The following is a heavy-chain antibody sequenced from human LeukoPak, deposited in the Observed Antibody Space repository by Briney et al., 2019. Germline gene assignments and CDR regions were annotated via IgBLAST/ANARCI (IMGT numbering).Heavy chain of an antibody. CDR1: GYTFTSYG. CDR3: ARALGESGSYGLVDY. J-gene: IGHJ4*02. V-gene: IGHV1-18*01. D-gene: IGHD1-26*01. CDR2: ISAYNGNT. Sequence: ASVKVSCKASGYTFTSYGISWVRQAPGQGLEWMGWISAYNGNTNYAQKLQGRVTMTTDTSTSTAYMELRSLRSDDTAVNYCARALGESGSYGLVDYWGQGTLVTVSS.